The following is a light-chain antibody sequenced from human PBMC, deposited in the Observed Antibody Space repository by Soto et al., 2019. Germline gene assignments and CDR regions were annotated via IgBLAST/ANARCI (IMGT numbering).Light chain of an antibody. CDR3: AAWDDSPNVFYV. CDR1: NSNIGSNN. J-gene: IGLJ1*01. V-gene: IGLV1-44*01. Sequence: QSVLTQPPSVSGTPGQRVTISCSGSNSNIGSNNVNWYQQLPGTAPKLLICVNDQRSSGVPGRFSGSKSGNSASLTISGLQSEEEAEYYCAAWDDSPNVFYVFGTGTKLTVL. CDR2: VND.